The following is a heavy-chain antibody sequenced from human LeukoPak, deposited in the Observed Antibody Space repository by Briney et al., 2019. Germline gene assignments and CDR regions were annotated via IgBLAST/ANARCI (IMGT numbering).Heavy chain of an antibody. CDR2: IIPIFGTA. D-gene: IGHD2-2*01. J-gene: IGHJ4*02. CDR3: ARDMVCSSTSCPIDY. Sequence: GASVKVSCKASGGTFSSYAISWVRQAPGQGLEWMGGIIPIFGTANYAQKFQGRVTITADESTSTAYMELSSLRAEDTAVYYCARDMVCSSTSCPIDYWGQGTLVTVSS. CDR1: GGTFSSYA. V-gene: IGHV1-69*13.